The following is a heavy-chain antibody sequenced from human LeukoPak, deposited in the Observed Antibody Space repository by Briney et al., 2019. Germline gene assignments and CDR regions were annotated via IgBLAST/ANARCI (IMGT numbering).Heavy chain of an antibody. D-gene: IGHD3-22*01. Sequence: GGSLRLSCAASGFTFSSYAMHWVRQAPGKGLEWVAVLSSDGRDKHFGDSVKGRFTISRDNSKNTLDLQMNSLRAEDTAVYYCAKKMGHYYDSSGYSNFDYWGQGTLVTVSS. CDR2: LSSDGRDK. CDR3: AKKMGHYYDSSGYSNFDY. J-gene: IGHJ4*02. V-gene: IGHV3-30-3*02. CDR1: GFTFSSYA.